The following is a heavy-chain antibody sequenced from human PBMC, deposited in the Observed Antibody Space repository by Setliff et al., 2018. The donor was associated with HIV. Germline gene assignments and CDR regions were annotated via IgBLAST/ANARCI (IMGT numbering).Heavy chain of an antibody. V-gene: IGHV4-59*08. CDR2: INYNGNT. D-gene: IGHD1-1*01. J-gene: IGHJ6*03. Sequence: PSETLSLTCTVSGDSVRNYYWSWIRQPPERGLDYIGYINYNGNTNYNPSLKSRVTMSVDTSKNQISLKLRSVTAADTAVYYCARVRDPNWNYDMDVWGQGTTVTVSS. CDR3: ARVRDPNWNYDMDV. CDR1: GDSVRNYY.